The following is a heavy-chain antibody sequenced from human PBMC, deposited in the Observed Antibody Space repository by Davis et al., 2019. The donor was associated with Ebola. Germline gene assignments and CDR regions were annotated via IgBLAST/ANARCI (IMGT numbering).Heavy chain of an antibody. CDR2: INQDGSET. Sequence: GESLKISCAVSGFTFSNFSMSWVRQAPGKGLEWVANINQDGSETYSVDSVRGRFIISRDNAKNSLYLQMNSLRADDTAVYYCARAVTTRPYWGLGTLVTVSS. CDR3: ARAVTTRPY. J-gene: IGHJ4*01. CDR1: GFTFSNFS. V-gene: IGHV3-7*03. D-gene: IGHD4-17*01.